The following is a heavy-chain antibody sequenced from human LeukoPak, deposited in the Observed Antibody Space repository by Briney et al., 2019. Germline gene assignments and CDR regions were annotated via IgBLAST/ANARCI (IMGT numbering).Heavy chain of an antibody. V-gene: IGHV3-23*01. Sequence: GGSLRLSCAASGFTFSSYAMSWVRQAPGKGLEWVSAISGSGGSTYYADSVKGRFTISRDNAKNSLYLQMNSLRAEDTAVYYCAGESAATYYYYYYGMDVWGQGTTVTVSS. D-gene: IGHD2-15*01. CDR1: GFTFSSYA. CDR3: AGESAATYYYYYYGMDV. J-gene: IGHJ6*02. CDR2: ISGSGGST.